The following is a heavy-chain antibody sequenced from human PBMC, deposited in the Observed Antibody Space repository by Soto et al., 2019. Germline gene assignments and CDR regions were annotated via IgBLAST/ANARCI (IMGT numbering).Heavy chain of an antibody. D-gene: IGHD3-3*01. CDR1: GYSFTSYW. J-gene: IGHJ6*02. CDR2: IYPGDSDT. Sequence: GESLKISCKGSGYSFTSYWIGWVRQMPGKGLEWMGIIYPGDSDTRYSPSFQGQVTISADKSISTAYLQWSSLKASDTAMYYCARQPIFGVVLDNYYYYGMDVWGQGTTVTVSS. V-gene: IGHV5-51*01. CDR3: ARQPIFGVVLDNYYYYGMDV.